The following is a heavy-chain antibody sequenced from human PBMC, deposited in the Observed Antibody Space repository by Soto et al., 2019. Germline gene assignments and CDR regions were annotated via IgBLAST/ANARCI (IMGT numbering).Heavy chain of an antibody. CDR1: GGSTSSDNY. CDR3: AREGGESSDGLYYFDS. V-gene: IGHV4-30-4*01. CDR2: IYYSGNT. J-gene: IGHJ4*02. D-gene: IGHD3-16*01. Sequence: SETLSLTCTVSGGSTSSDNYWSLIRQPPGKGLEWIGHIYYSGNTDYNPSLKSRLAISIDTSKNQFSLKLSSVTAADTAVYFCAREGGESSDGLYYFDSWGQGSLVTVSS.